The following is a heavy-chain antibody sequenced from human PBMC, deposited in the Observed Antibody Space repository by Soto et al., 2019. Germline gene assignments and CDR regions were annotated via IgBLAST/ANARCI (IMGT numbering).Heavy chain of an antibody. Sequence: SETLSLTCTVSGGSVSSDTYYWSWIRQPPGKGLEWIGYIYYSGSTNYNPSLRSRVTISFATSKNQFSLNLSSVTAADTAVYYCARATRTTVTDFWGQGTLVTVSS. CDR1: GGSVSSDTYY. CDR2: IYYSGST. D-gene: IGHD4-17*01. J-gene: IGHJ4*02. CDR3: ARATRTTVTDF. V-gene: IGHV4-61*01.